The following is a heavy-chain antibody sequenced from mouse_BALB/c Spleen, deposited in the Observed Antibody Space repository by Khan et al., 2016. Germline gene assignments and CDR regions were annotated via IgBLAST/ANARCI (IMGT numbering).Heavy chain of an antibody. V-gene: IGHV1S137*01. J-gene: IGHJ4*01. CDR2: ISTYNGNT. D-gene: IGHD1-2*01. Sequence: QVQLLQSGPEVVRPGVSVKISCKGSGYTFTDYAMHWVKQSHAKSLEWIGVISTYNGNTNYNQKFKGKATMTVDKSSSPAYIERDSLTSEDSARYYCAIITTRAMDYWGQGTSVTVSS. CDR3: AIITTRAMDY. CDR1: GYTFTDYA.